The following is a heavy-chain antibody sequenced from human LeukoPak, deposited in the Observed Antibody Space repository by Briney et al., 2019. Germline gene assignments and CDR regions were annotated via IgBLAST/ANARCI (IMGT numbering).Heavy chain of an antibody. V-gene: IGHV4-59*01. CDR2: IYYSGST. D-gene: IGHD6-19*01. CDR3: ARWISGRSDDAFDI. CDR1: GGSISSYY. Sequence: SETLSLTCTVSGGSISSYYWSWIRQPPGKGLEWIGYIYYSGSTNYNPSLKSRVTISVDTSKNQFSLKLSSVTAADTAVYYCARWISGRSDDAFDIWGQGTMVTVSS. J-gene: IGHJ3*02.